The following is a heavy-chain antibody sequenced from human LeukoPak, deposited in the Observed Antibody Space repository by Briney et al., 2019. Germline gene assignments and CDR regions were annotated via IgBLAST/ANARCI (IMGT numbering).Heavy chain of an antibody. J-gene: IGHJ4*02. CDR2: IGTGGSVP. CDR1: GLTFGRYA. Sequence: PGGSLRLSCAASGLTFGRYAMSWVRQAPGRSLEWVAAIGTGGSVPYYADSVKGRFTISRDNPKNTSYLQMNSLRAEDTAIYYCARQLGYCSDGTCYFDYWGQGTLVTVSS. CDR3: ARQLGYCSDGTCYFDY. V-gene: IGHV3-23*01. D-gene: IGHD2-15*01.